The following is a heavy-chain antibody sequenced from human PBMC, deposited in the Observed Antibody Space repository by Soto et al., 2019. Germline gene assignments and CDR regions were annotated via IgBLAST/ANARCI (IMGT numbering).Heavy chain of an antibody. D-gene: IGHD3-10*01. CDR1: GYTFTSYY. CDR3: ATPVGVYYGSGNPLPGAFDI. CDR2: INPSGGST. Sequence: ASVKVSCKASGYTFTSYYMHWVRQAPGQGLEWMGIINPSGGSTSYAQKFQGRVTMTRDTSTSTVYMELSSLRSEDTAVYYCATPVGVYYGSGNPLPGAFDIWGQGTMVTVSS. V-gene: IGHV1-46*03. J-gene: IGHJ3*02.